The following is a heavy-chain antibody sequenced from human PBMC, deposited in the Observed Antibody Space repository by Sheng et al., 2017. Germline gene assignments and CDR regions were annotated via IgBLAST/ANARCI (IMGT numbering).Heavy chain of an antibody. CDR3: ARDKSRNWFDP. Sequence: QLQLQESGPGLVKPSETLSLTCTVSDASIGSASYYWGWIRQPPGKGLEWIGSVYYSGSTYYNPSLKSRVTISLDTSKNQFSLRLSSVTAADTARYYCARDKSRNWFDPWGQGTLVTVSS. CDR1: DASIGSASYY. CDR2: VYYSGST. J-gene: IGHJ5*02. V-gene: IGHV4-39*07.